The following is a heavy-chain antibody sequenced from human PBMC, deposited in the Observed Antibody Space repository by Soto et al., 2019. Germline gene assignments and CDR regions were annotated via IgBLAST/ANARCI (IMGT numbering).Heavy chain of an antibody. Sequence: ASETLSLTCTVSGGSISSSSYYWGWIRQPPGKGLEWIGSIYYSGSTYYNPSLKSRVTISVDTSKNQFSLKLSSVTAADTAVYYCAPLPYCSGGSCYSDWFDPWGQGTLVTVSS. J-gene: IGHJ5*02. CDR2: IYYSGST. D-gene: IGHD2-15*01. V-gene: IGHV4-39*01. CDR1: GGSISSSSYY. CDR3: APLPYCSGGSCYSDWFDP.